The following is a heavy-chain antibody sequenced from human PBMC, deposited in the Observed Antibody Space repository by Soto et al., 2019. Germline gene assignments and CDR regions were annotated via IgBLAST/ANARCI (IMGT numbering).Heavy chain of an antibody. D-gene: IGHD2-15*01. CDR3: ARAIGVVVVAAMQP. CDR2: ISAYNGNT. CDR1: GGTFSSYT. J-gene: IGHJ5*02. V-gene: IGHV1-18*01. Sequence: ASVKVSCKASGGTFSSYTISWVRQAPGQGLEWMGRISAYNGNTNYAQKLQGRVTMTTDTSTSTAYMELRSLRSDDTAVYYCARAIGVVVVAAMQPWGQGTLVTVSS.